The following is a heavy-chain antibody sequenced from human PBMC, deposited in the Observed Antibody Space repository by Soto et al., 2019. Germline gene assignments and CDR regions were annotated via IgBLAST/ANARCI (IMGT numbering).Heavy chain of an antibody. CDR3: ARGGYCSGGSCYPTSNYYYYYMDV. J-gene: IGHJ6*03. CDR2: IIPILGIA. V-gene: IGHV1-69*02. CDR1: GGTFSSYT. Sequence: QVQLVQSGAEVKKPGSSVKVSCKASGGTFSSYTISWVRQAPGQGLECMGRIIPILGIANYAQKFQGRVTITADKSTSTAYMELSSLRSEDTAVYYCARGGYCSGGSCYPTSNYYYYYMDVWGKGTTVTVSS. D-gene: IGHD2-15*01.